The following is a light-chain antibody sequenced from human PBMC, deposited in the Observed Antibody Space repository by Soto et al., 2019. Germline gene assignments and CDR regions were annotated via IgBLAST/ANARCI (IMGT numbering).Light chain of an antibody. CDR1: QSVSSD. CDR3: QQYNDWPLT. CDR2: GAF. V-gene: IGKV3-15*01. Sequence: EIVMTQSPATLSMFQGERATLSCRASQSVSSDLGWYQQKPGQAPRLLIHGAFIRAAGVPARFSGSGSGTEFTLTISSLQSEDSAVYYCQQYNDWPLTFGGGTKVEIQ. J-gene: IGKJ4*01.